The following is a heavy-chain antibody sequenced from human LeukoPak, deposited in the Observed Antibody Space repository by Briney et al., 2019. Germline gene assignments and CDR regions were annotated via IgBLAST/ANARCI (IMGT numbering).Heavy chain of an antibody. V-gene: IGHV4-59*01. CDR1: GGSISSYY. D-gene: IGHD6-19*01. Sequence: SETLSLTCTVSGGSISSYYWSWIRQPPGKGLEWIGYIYYSGSTNYNPSLKSRVTISVDTSKNQFSLKLSSVTAAGTAVYYCARGGVAGTIIDYWGQGTLVTVSS. CDR3: ARGGVAGTIIDY. J-gene: IGHJ4*02. CDR2: IYYSGST.